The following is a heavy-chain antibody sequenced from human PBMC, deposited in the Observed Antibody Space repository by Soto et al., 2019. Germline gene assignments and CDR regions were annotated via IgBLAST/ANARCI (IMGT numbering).Heavy chain of an antibody. CDR1: GYSFTSYW. J-gene: IGHJ3*02. CDR2: IYPGDSDT. V-gene: IGHV5-51*01. Sequence: GESLKISCKGSGYSFTSYWIGWVRQMPGKGLEWMGIIYPGDSDTRYSPSFQGQVTISADKSISTAYLQWSSLKASDTAMYYCARPRSSGSSGWRAFDIWGQGTMVTVSS. CDR3: ARPRSSGSSGWRAFDI. D-gene: IGHD6-19*01.